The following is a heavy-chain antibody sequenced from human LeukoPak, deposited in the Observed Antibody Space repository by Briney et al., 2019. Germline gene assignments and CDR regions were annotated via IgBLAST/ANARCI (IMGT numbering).Heavy chain of an antibody. CDR1: GFTFSSYS. CDR2: ISSSSSYI. Sequence: GGSLRLSCAASGFTFSSYSMNWVRQAPGKGLEWVSSISSSSSYIYYADSVKGRFTISRDNAKNSLYLQMNSLRAEDTAVYYCARDPDGDSSGYYLLDYWGQGILVTVSS. J-gene: IGHJ4*02. D-gene: IGHD3-22*01. CDR3: ARDPDGDSSGYYLLDY. V-gene: IGHV3-21*01.